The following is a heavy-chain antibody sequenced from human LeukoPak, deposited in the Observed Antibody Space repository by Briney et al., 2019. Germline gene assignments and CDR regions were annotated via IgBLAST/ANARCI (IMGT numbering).Heavy chain of an antibody. CDR2: INQDGGEN. Sequence: GGSLRLSCAASGFTFSTYWMSWVRQAPGKGLEWVANINQDGGENYYVDSVKGRFTISRDNAKNSLYLQMNSLRAEDTAVYHCARYCSGGSCFDYWGQGTLVTVSS. J-gene: IGHJ4*02. V-gene: IGHV3-7*03. CDR1: GFTFSTYW. CDR3: ARYCSGGSCFDY. D-gene: IGHD2-15*01.